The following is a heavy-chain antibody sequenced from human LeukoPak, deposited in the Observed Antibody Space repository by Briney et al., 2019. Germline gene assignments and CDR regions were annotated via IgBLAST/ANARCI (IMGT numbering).Heavy chain of an antibody. D-gene: IGHD6-19*01. CDR1: GFTFSDYY. CDR3: ARDSSGWYNDAFDI. V-gene: IGHV3-11*01. CDR2: ISSSGSTI. J-gene: IGHJ3*02. Sequence: PGGSLRLSCAASGFTFSDYYMSWIRQAPGKGLEWVSYISSSGSTIYYADSVKGRFTISRDNAKNSLYLQMNSLRAEDTAVYYCARDSSGWYNDAFDIWGQGTMVTVSS.